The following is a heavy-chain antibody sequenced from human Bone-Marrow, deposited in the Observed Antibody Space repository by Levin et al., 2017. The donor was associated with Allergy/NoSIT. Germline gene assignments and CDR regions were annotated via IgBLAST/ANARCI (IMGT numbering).Heavy chain of an antibody. Sequence: GESLKISCAASGFTFSDFAMHWVRQAPGKGLECVAIISYDGDNKKYADSVTGRFTISRDNTKNMLYLQMNSLRTEDTAIYYCARDDKGTAWYVKGMDVWGQGTTVTVSS. CDR1: GFTFSDFA. CDR3: ARDDKGTAWYVKGMDV. CDR2: ISYDGDNK. D-gene: IGHD6-19*01. J-gene: IGHJ6*02. V-gene: IGHV3-30-3*01.